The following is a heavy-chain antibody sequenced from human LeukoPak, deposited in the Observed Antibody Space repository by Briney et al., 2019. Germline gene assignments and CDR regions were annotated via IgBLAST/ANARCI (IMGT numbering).Heavy chain of an antibody. CDR1: GGSVSSYY. CDR2: LSHSGSS. D-gene: IGHD2-2*01. CDR3: ARARYANAWYAFDI. J-gene: IGHJ3*02. Sequence: SSETLSLTCTVSGGSVSSYYWSWIRRPPGRGLEWIAYLSHSGSSDSNPSLTSRVTTLVDTSKNQFSLKLTSVTAADTAVYYCARARYANAWYAFDIWGHGTMVTVSS. V-gene: IGHV4-59*02.